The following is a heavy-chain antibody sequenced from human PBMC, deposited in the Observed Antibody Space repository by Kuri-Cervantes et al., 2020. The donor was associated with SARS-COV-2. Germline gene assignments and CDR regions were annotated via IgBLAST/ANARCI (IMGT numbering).Heavy chain of an antibody. Sequence: GESLKISCAASGFTFSSYWMSWVRQAPGKGLEWVANIKQDGSEKYYVDSVKGRFTISRDNAKNSLYLQMNSLRAEDTAVYYCARDPRNLAIFGVVIKRYYYYGMDVWGQGTTVTVSS. J-gene: IGHJ6*02. CDR3: ARDPRNLAIFGVVIKRYYYYGMDV. V-gene: IGHV3-7*05. D-gene: IGHD3-3*01. CDR1: GFTFSSYW. CDR2: IKQDGSEK.